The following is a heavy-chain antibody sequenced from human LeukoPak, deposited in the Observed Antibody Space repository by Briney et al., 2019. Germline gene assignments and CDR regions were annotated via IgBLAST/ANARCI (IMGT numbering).Heavy chain of an antibody. D-gene: IGHD1-26*01. V-gene: IGHV4-59*01. CDR1: GGSISSYY. CDR3: ARDGRSGSYFFDY. J-gene: IGHJ4*02. CDR2: IYYSGRS. Sequence: PSETLSLTCTVSGGSISSYYWSWIRQPPGKGLEWIGYIYYSGRSNYNPSLKSRVTISVDTSKNQFSLKLSSVTAADTAVYYCARDGRSGSYFFDYWGQGTLVTVSS.